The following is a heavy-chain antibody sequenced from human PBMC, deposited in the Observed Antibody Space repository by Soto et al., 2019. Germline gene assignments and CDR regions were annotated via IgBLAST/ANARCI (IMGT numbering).Heavy chain of an antibody. J-gene: IGHJ4*02. V-gene: IGHV2-5*02. CDR3: AHSRNLITEDAQVGDFDY. CDR2: IYWDDDE. D-gene: IGHD3-10*01. Sequence: QITLKESGPTQVKPTQTLTLTCSFSGFSLNTDGEGVGWVRQPPGEALEWLALIYWDDDERYSPSLKTRLTLAKDPSKNQVVLLMTSMDPVDTATYYCAHSRNLITEDAQVGDFDYWGQGTLVTVSS. CDR1: GFSLNTDGEG.